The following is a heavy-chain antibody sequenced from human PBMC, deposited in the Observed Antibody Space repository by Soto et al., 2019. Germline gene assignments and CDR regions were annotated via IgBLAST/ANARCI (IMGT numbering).Heavy chain of an antibody. Sequence: QLQLQESGSGLVKPSQTLSLTCAVSGGSISSGGYSWSWIRQPPGKGLEWIGYIYHSGSTYYNPSLKSRVTISVDRSKNQFSLKLSSVTAADTAVYYCARATPDNYYDSSGYYWAVFDYWGQGTLVTVSS. CDR3: ARATPDNYYDSSGYYWAVFDY. D-gene: IGHD3-22*01. CDR2: IYHSGST. J-gene: IGHJ4*02. CDR1: GGSISSGGYS. V-gene: IGHV4-30-2*01.